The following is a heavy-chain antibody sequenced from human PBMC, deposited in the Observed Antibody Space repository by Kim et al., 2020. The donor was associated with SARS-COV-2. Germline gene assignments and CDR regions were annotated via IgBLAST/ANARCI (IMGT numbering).Heavy chain of an antibody. J-gene: IGHJ6*02. Sequence: GGSLRLSCTASGFTFGDYAMSWFRQAPGKGLEWVGFIRSKAYGGTTEYAASVKGRFTISRDDSKSIAYLQMNSLKTEDTAVYYCTRVYSSSWYVGYYYYYYGMDVLGQGTTVTVSS. CDR3: TRVYSSSWYVGYYYYYYGMDV. CDR1: GFTFGDYA. D-gene: IGHD6-13*01. CDR2: IRSKAYGGTT. V-gene: IGHV3-49*03.